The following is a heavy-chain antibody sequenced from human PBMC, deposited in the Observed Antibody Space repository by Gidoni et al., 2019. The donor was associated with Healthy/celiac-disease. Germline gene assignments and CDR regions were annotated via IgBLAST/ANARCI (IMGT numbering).Heavy chain of an antibody. D-gene: IGHD2-21*02. CDR1: GFTFSSYW. V-gene: IGHV3-74*01. CDR3: ARGSDFYYRVKYGMDV. J-gene: IGHJ6*02. Sequence: EVQLVESGGGLVQPGGSLRLSCAASGFTFSSYWMHWVRQAPGKGLVWVSRINSDGSSTSYADSVKGRFTISRDNAKNTLYLQMNSLRAEDTAVYYCARGSDFYYRVKYGMDVWGQGTTVTVSS. CDR2: INSDGSST.